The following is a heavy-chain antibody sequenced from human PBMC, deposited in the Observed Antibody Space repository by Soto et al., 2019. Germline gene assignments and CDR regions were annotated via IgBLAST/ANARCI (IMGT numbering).Heavy chain of an antibody. Sequence: LRLSCAASGFTFSSYGMHWVRQAPGKWLEWVAVISYDGSNKYYADSVKGRFTISRDNSKNTLYLQMNSLRAEDTAVYYCAKEGGSGSYYNRYGMYAWGQVTRVTVSS. J-gene: IGHJ6*02. CDR3: AKEGGSGSYYNRYGMYA. CDR2: ISYDGSNK. V-gene: IGHV3-30*18. CDR1: GFTFSSYG. D-gene: IGHD3-10*01.